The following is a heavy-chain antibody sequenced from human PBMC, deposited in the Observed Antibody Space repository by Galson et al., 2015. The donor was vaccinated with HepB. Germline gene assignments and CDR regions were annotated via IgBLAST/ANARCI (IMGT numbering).Heavy chain of an antibody. V-gene: IGHV2-70*11. CDR3: ARGLVGSGSYPPVGVDY. D-gene: IGHD3-10*01. J-gene: IGHJ4*02. CDR1: GFSLSTSGMC. CDR2: IDWDDDK. Sequence: PALVKPTQTLTLTCTFSGFSLSTSGMCVSWIRQPPGKALEWLARIDWDDDKYYSTSLKTRLTISKDTSKNQVVLTMTNMDPVDTATYYCARGLVGSGSYPPVGVDYWGQGTLVTVSS.